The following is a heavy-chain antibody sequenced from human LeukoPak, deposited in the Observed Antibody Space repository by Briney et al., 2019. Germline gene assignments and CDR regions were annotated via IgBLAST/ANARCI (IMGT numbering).Heavy chain of an antibody. V-gene: IGHV1-2*02. CDR3: AREKYYGSGSWDFDY. D-gene: IGHD3-10*01. CDR2: INPNSGGT. CDR1: GFTFTDEY. J-gene: IGHJ4*02. Sequence: ASVKVSCKSSGFTFTDEYIHWVRQAPGQGLEWMGWINPNSGGTNYAQKFQGRVTMTRDTSISTAYMELSRLRSDDTAVYYCAREKYYGSGSWDFDYWGQGTLVTVSS.